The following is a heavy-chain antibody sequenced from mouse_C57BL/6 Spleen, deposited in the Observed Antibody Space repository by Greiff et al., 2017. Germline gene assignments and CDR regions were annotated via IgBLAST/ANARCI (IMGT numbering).Heavy chain of an antibody. D-gene: IGHD4-1*01. CDR3: ARSGTGDYAMDY. Sequence: VQLQQPDAELVKPGASVKISCKVSGYTFTDYSIHWMKQRPEQGLEWIGYIYPTDGSTNYNEKFKGKATLTADKSSSTAYMQLNSLTSEDSAVYFCARSGTGDYAMDYWGQGTSVTVSS. J-gene: IGHJ4*01. CDR2: IYPTDGST. CDR1: GYTFTDYS. V-gene: IGHV1-78*01.